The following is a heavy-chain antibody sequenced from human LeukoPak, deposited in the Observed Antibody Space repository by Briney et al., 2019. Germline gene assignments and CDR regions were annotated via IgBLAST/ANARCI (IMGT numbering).Heavy chain of an antibody. CDR2: IYYSGST. CDR1: GGSISSHRHF. D-gene: IGHD2/OR15-2a*01. J-gene: IGHJ6*03. CDR3: ARGPILWNYYYYYMDV. Sequence: PSETLSLTCTVSGGSISSHRHFWGWIRQPPGRGLEWIANIYYSGSTYSNPSLRSRVTISVDTFKNQFSLKLSSVTAADTAVYYCARGPILWNYYYYYMDVWGKGTTVTVSS. V-gene: IGHV4-39*07.